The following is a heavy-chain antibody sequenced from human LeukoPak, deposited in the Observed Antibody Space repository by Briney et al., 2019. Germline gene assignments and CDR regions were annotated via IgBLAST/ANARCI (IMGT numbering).Heavy chain of an antibody. V-gene: IGHV4-34*01. Sequence: SETLSLTCAVYGGSFSGHYWSWIRQPPGKGLEWIGEINHSGSTNYNPSLKSRVTISVDTSKNQFSLKLSSVTAADTAVYYCARGGWDYYDSSGAPYYFDYWGQGTLVTVSS. CDR1: GGSFSGHY. D-gene: IGHD3-22*01. CDR3: ARGGWDYYDSSGAPYYFDY. CDR2: INHSGST. J-gene: IGHJ4*02.